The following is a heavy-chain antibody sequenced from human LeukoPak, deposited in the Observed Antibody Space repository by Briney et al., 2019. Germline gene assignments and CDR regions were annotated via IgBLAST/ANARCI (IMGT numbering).Heavy chain of an antibody. Sequence: SGPTLVNPTQTLTLTCTFSGFSLSASGTCVTWIRQPPGKALEWLARIDWDDYKYYSASLKTRLTISKDTSKNQVVLTMTNMDPVDTATYYCARTITTTVAFDYWGQGILVTVSS. J-gene: IGHJ4*02. CDR2: IDWDDYK. V-gene: IGHV2-70*11. D-gene: IGHD4-11*01. CDR3: ARTITTTVAFDY. CDR1: GFSLSASGTC.